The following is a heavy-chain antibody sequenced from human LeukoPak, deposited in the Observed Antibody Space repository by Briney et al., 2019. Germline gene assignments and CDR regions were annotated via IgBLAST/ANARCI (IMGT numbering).Heavy chain of an antibody. CDR2: SSGSGGST. CDR1: GFTFSSYA. V-gene: IGHV3-23*01. D-gene: IGHD3-22*01. CDR3: AKASHYYDRGDD. J-gene: IGHJ4*02. Sequence: GGSLRLSCAASGFTFSSYAMSWVRQAPGKGLEWVSASSGSGGSTYYADSVKGRFTISRYNSKNTLYLQMNSLRAEDTAVYYCAKASHYYDRGDDWGQGTLVTVSS.